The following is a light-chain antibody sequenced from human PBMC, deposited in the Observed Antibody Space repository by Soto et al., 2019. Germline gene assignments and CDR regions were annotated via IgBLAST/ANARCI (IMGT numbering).Light chain of an antibody. Sequence: QSVLTQPPSVSEAPRQRVTISCSGSSSNIGSNAVDWYQHLPGKAPKLLIYYDNQMPSGVSDRFSGSRSGTSASLAISGLQLDDEADYYCATWDDSLNGPVFGGGTKVTVL. J-gene: IGLJ2*01. CDR1: SSNIGSNA. CDR2: YDN. CDR3: ATWDDSLNGPV. V-gene: IGLV1-36*01.